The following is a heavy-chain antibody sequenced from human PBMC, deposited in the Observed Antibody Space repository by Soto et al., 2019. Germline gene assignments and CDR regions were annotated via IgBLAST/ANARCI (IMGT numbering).Heavy chain of an antibody. Sequence: QVQLVQSGAEVKKPGASVKVSCKASGYTFTSYSISWVRQAPGQGLEWMGWINPYNGNIKYAQKLQGRVTMTTDTSTSTAYMELRSLRSDDTAVYYCARDLNRGRAAGWGQGSLVTVSS. J-gene: IGHJ4*02. CDR2: INPYNGNI. D-gene: IGHD6-13*01. V-gene: IGHV1-18*01. CDR1: GYTFTSYS. CDR3: ARDLNRGRAAG.